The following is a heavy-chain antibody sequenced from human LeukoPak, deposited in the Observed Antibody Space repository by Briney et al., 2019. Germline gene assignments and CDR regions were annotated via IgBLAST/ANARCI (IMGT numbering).Heavy chain of an antibody. CDR2: INHSGST. V-gene: IGHV4-34*01. CDR3: ARRGWRRLGHVDY. CDR1: GGSISSYY. J-gene: IGHJ4*02. Sequence: SETLSLTCTVSGGSISSYYWSWIRRPPGKGLEWIGEINHSGSTNYNPSLKSRVTISVDTSKNQFSLKLSSVTAADTAVYYCARRGWRRLGHVDYWGQGTLVTVSS. D-gene: IGHD5-12*01.